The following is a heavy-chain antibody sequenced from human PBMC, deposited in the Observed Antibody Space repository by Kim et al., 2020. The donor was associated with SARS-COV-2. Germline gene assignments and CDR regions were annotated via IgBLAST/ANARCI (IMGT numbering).Heavy chain of an antibody. J-gene: IGHJ4*02. D-gene: IGHD1-26*01. CDR3: TTPIVGAKNSLFDY. CDR1: GFTFSNAW. V-gene: IGHV3-15*01. Sequence: GGSLRLSCAASGFTFSNAWMSWVRQAPGKGLEWVGRIKSKTDGGTTDYAAPVKGRFTISRDDSKNTLYLQMNSLKTEDTAVYYCTTPIVGAKNSLFDYWGQGTLGTVSS. CDR2: IKSKTDGGTT.